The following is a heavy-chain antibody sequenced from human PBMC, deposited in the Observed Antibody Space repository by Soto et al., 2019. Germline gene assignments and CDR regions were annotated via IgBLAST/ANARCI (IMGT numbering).Heavy chain of an antibody. CDR1: GGSITSSSYY. V-gene: IGHV4-39*01. CDR3: ARTSRFDC. J-gene: IGHJ4*02. CDR2: IYYSGST. Sequence: TSETLSLTCTVSGGSITSSSYYWGWIRQPPGKGLEWIGSIYYSGSTYYNPSLKSRVTISVDTSKNQFSLKLSSVTAADTAVYYCARTSRFDCWGQGTLVTVSS. D-gene: IGHD6-6*01.